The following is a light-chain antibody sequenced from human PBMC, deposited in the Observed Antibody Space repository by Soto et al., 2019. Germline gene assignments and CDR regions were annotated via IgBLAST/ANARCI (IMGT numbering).Light chain of an antibody. CDR3: QQYRSSPT. CDR2: DVS. V-gene: IGKV3-20*01. J-gene: IGKJ1*01. CDR1: KSVSSSY. Sequence: EIVLTQSPGTLSLSPGERATLSCRSSKSVSSSYLAWYQQKPGQAPRLLTYDVSSRATGIPDRFSGSGSGTDFTLTISRLEPEDFAVYYCQQYRSSPTFGQGTKVEIK.